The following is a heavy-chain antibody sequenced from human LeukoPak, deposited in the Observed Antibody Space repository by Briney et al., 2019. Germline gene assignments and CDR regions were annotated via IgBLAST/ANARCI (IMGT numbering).Heavy chain of an antibody. D-gene: IGHD2-2*01. CDR3: ARGSYCSSTSCYFPDAFDI. CDR2: IYHSGST. CDR1: GGSISSGGYF. Sequence: PSETLSLTCAVSGGSISSGGYFWGWIRQPPGKGLEWIGYIYHSGSTYYNPSLKSRVTISVDRSKNQFSLKLSSVTAADTAVYYCARGSYCSSTSCYFPDAFDIWGQGTMVTVSS. J-gene: IGHJ3*02. V-gene: IGHV4-30-2*01.